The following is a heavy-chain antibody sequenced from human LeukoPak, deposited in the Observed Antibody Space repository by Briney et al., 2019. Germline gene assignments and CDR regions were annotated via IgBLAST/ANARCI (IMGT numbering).Heavy chain of an antibody. D-gene: IGHD1-14*01. CDR1: GGSISSYY. Sequence: SETLSLTCSVSGGSISSYYRFWIRQPPGKGLEWIGSVFHSGNTNYNPSLKSRVTISVDTSKNQFSLKLSSVTAAVTAVYYCASSDIVTGTTYYFDYWGQGTL. CDR3: ASSDIVTGTTYYFDY. J-gene: IGHJ4*02. V-gene: IGHV4-59*01. CDR2: VFHSGNT.